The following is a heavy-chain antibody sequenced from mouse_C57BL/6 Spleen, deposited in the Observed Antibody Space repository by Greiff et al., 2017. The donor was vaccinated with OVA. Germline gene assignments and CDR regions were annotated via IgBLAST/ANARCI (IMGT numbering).Heavy chain of an antibody. Sequence: EVKLQESGPELVKPGDSVKISCKASGYSFTGYFMNWVMQSHGKSLEWIGRINPYNGDTFYNQKFKGKATLTVDKSSSTAHMELRSLTSEDSAVYYCARSRTTVVEGDFDYWGQGTTLTVSS. V-gene: IGHV1-20*01. D-gene: IGHD1-1*01. CDR1: GYSFTGYF. CDR3: ARSRTTVVEGDFDY. J-gene: IGHJ2*01. CDR2: INPYNGDT.